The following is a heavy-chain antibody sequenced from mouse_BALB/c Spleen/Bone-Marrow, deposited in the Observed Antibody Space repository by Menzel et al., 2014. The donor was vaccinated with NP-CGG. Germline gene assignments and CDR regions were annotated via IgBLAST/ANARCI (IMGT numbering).Heavy chain of an antibody. Sequence: ESGAELARPGASVKLSCKASGYTFTSYWMQWVKQRPGQGLEWIGTIYPGDGDARYTQKFKGKATLTADKSSSTAYMQLSSLASEDSAVYYCARNYYYASSWSAMDYWGQGTSATVSS. CDR2: IYPGDGDA. V-gene: IGHV1-87*01. D-gene: IGHD1-1*01. CDR1: GYTFTSYW. J-gene: IGHJ4*01. CDR3: ARNYYYASSWSAMDY.